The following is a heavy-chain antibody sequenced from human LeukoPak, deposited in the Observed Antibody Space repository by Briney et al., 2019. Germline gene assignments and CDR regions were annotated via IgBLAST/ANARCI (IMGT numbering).Heavy chain of an antibody. CDR1: GFTFNKYN. CDR2: ISSSPSYI. Sequence: GGSLRLSCAASGFTFNKYNMNWVRQAPGKGLEWVSSISSSPSYIYYADSVQGRITISRDNAKNSLYLQMNSLRAEDTAVYYCARGNLWFGELVYWGQGTLVTVSS. J-gene: IGHJ4*02. CDR3: ARGNLWFGELVY. V-gene: IGHV3-21*01. D-gene: IGHD3-10*01.